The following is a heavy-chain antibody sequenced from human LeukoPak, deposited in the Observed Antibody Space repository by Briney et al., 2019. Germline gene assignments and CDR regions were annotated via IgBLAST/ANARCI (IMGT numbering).Heavy chain of an antibody. Sequence: NPSETLSLTCTVSGGSISSSSYYWGWIRQPPGKGLEWIGSIYYSGSTYYNPSLKSRVTISVDTSKNQFSLKLSSVTAADTAVYYCASTIFGVAPVVYYYYYMDVWGKGTTVTVSS. V-gene: IGHV4-39*01. CDR2: IYYSGST. CDR1: GGSISSSSYY. D-gene: IGHD3-3*01. J-gene: IGHJ6*03. CDR3: ASTIFGVAPVVYYYYYMDV.